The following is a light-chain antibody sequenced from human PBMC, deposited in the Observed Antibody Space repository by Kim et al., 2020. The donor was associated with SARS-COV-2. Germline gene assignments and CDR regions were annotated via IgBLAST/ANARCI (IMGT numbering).Light chain of an antibody. J-gene: IGKJ3*01. CDR3: MQGTHWPFT. CDR2: KVS. V-gene: IGKV2-30*01. CDR1: QSLVDSDVNTY. Sequence: QALIACRSSQSLVDSDVNTYVNSFHQRPGQSPRRLIYKVSIRDSGVPDRFSGSGSGTDVTLQIRRVEGEDVLVYYCMQGTHWPFTFGPGTKVDIK.